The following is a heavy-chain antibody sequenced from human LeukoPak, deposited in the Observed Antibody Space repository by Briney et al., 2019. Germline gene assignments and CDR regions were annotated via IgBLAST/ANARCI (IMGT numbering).Heavy chain of an antibody. CDR3: AKVNYGSGTMRYFDY. J-gene: IGHJ4*02. CDR1: GFSVSSNY. CDR2: INGGGSNT. Sequence: GGSLRLSCAASGFSVSSNYMSWVRQAPGKGLEWVSVINGGGSNTYYAGSVKGRFTISRDNSKNTLYLQMNSLRADDTAVYYCAKVNYGSGTMRYFDYWGQGTLVTVSS. D-gene: IGHD3-10*01. V-gene: IGHV3-53*01.